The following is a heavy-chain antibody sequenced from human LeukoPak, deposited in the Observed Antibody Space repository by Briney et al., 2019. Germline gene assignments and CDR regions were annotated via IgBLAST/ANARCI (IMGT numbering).Heavy chain of an antibody. V-gene: IGHV4-4*02. D-gene: IGHD5-18*01. CDR2: IYHSGST. CDR1: GGSISSSNW. Sequence: SETLSLTCAVSGGSISSSNWWSWVRQPPGKGLEWIGEIYHSGSTNYNPSLKSRVTISVDKSKNQFSLKLSSVTAADTAVYYCARAVSGYSYGLFFDYYYYMDVWGKGTTVTVSS. J-gene: IGHJ6*03. CDR3: ARAVSGYSYGLFFDYYYYMDV.